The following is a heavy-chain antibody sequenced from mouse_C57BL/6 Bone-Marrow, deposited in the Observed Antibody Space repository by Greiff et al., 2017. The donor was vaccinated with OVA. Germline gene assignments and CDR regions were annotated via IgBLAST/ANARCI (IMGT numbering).Heavy chain of an antibody. CDR1: GYTFTDYY. V-gene: IGHV1-26*01. Sequence: EVQLQQSGPELVKPGASVKISCKASGYTFTDYYMNWVQQSHGKSLEWIGDINPNNGGTSYNQKFTGKATFTVDTSSSTAYMELRSLTSEDSAVYYYARDDGYYDPSLAYWGQGTLVTVSA. CDR2: INPNNGGT. D-gene: IGHD2-3*01. J-gene: IGHJ3*01. CDR3: ARDDGYYDPSLAY.